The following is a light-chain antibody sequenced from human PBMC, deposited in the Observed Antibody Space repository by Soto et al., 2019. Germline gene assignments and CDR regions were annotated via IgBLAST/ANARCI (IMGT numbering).Light chain of an antibody. Sequence: DIQMTQSPSTLSASVGDRVTITCRASQSISSWMAWYQQKPGKAPKSLIFGASSLQSGVPTNFSGSGSGTEFTLTISSLQPDDFATYYCQQYNSFPWTFGQGTKVDIK. J-gene: IGKJ1*01. CDR2: GAS. CDR3: QQYNSFPWT. CDR1: QSISSW. V-gene: IGKV1-5*01.